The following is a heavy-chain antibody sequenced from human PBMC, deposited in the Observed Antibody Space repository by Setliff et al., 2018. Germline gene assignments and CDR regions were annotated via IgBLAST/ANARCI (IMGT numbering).Heavy chain of an antibody. Sequence: PGGSLRLSCAASGFTFDVYDLNWVRQAPGKGLEWVSSINWNGDRTGYADSVKGRFTISRDNAKNSLYLQMNRLRAEDTAIYYCVRALAYYYMDVWGKGTTVTVSS. V-gene: IGHV3-20*04. CDR3: VRALAYYYMDV. J-gene: IGHJ6*03. CDR2: INWNGDRT. CDR1: GFTFDVYD.